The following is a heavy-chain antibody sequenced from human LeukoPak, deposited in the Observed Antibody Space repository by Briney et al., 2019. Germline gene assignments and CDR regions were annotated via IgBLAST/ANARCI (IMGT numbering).Heavy chain of an antibody. Sequence: GASVKVSCKASGYSFTSYYMHWVRQAPGQGLEWMGMINPRGGSTNYAQHFQGRVTVTRATSTSTVYMELSSLRSEDTAVYYCGRGDWSRGSCNLLDRWGQGGLVGVSS. D-gene: IGHD2-15*01. CDR3: GRGDWSRGSCNLLDR. CDR1: GYSFTSYY. J-gene: IGHJ5*02. V-gene: IGHV1-46*01. CDR2: INPRGGST.